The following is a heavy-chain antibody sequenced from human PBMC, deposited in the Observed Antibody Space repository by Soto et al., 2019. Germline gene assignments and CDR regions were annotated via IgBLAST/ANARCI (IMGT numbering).Heavy chain of an antibody. J-gene: IGHJ4*02. V-gene: IGHV3-74*01. CDR3: VRVAYGDLGG. Sequence: EVQLVESGGGLVQPGGSLRLSFAASGFTFSSYWMHWVRQAPGKGLVWVSRIKSDGSDTRYADPVKGRFTISRDNAKNTLYLQMSSLRAEDTAVYYCVRVAYGDLGGWGQGTLVTVSS. CDR1: GFTFSSYW. D-gene: IGHD4-17*01. CDR2: IKSDGSDT.